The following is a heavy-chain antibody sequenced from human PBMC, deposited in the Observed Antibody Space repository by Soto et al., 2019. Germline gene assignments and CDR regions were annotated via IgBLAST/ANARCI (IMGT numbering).Heavy chain of an antibody. CDR3: AKSPTPGSATSSYDGMDV. J-gene: IGHJ6*02. CDR2: IIPILDIT. V-gene: IGHV1-69*02. CDR1: GGTFSSYI. Sequence: ASVKVSCKASGGTFSSYIITWVRQAPGQGLEWMGRIIPILDITYYAQRFQGRVTITADKSTSTAYMELSGLRSEDSAVYFCAKSPTPGSATSSYDGMDVWGQGTTVTVSS. D-gene: IGHD7-27*01.